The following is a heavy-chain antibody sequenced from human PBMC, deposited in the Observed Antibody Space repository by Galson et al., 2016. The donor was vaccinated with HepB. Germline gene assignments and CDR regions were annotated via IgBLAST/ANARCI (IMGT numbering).Heavy chain of an antibody. Sequence: TLSLTCAVSGASISSGGYSWSWIRQRPGRGLQWIGDIFHTGSTYQNPSLKSRLSMSVGKSQNHFSLKLSSVIAADTAVYYCARESDYGDYLEYWGQGILVTVSS. CDR1: GASISSGGYS. D-gene: IGHD4-17*01. V-gene: IGHV4-30-2*01. CDR3: ARESDYGDYLEY. J-gene: IGHJ4*02. CDR2: IFHTGST.